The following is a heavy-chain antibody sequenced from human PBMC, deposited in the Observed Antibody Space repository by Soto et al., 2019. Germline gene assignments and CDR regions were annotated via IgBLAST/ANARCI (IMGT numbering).Heavy chain of an antibody. D-gene: IGHD2-15*01. Sequence: GGSLRLSCAASGFTFSSYAMSWVRQAPGKGLEWVSAISGSGGSTYYADSVKGRFTISRDNSKNTLYLQMNSLRAEDTAVYYCAKGARSGGRTREGAEYFQHWGQGTLVTVSS. CDR2: ISGSGGST. V-gene: IGHV3-23*01. CDR3: AKGARSGGRTREGAEYFQH. CDR1: GFTFSSYA. J-gene: IGHJ1*01.